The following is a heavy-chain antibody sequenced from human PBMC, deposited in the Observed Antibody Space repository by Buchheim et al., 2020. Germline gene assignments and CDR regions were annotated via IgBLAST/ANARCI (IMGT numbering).Heavy chain of an antibody. D-gene: IGHD3-22*01. V-gene: IGHV3-30*04. CDR3: ARDPYDYYDSSGYLNWFDP. Sequence: QVQLVESGGGVVQPGRSLRLSCAASGFTFSSYAMHWVRQAPGKGLEWVAVISYDGSNKYYADSVKGRFTISRDNSKNTLYLQMNRLRAEDTAVYYCARDPYDYYDSSGYLNWFDPWGQGTL. CDR2: ISYDGSNK. J-gene: IGHJ5*02. CDR1: GFTFSSYA.